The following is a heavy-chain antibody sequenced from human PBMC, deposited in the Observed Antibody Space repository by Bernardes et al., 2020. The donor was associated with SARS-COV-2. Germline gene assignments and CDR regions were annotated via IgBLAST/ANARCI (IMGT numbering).Heavy chain of an antibody. V-gene: IGHV1-58*01. J-gene: IGHJ5*02. CDR3: AAGPNWFDH. CDR1: GLTLPSSA. CDR2: IYFYGCGT. Sequence: SVPVSCLAPGLTLPSSAVQSLLQARGQLLAWLGLIYFYGCGTNYAHGFRERVIITWDMSTRTGYIDLSSLRSEDPAVYYCAAGPNWFDHWGQGTLVTVSS.